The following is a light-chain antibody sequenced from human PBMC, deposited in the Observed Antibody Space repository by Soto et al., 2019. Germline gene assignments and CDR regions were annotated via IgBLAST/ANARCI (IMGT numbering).Light chain of an antibody. CDR1: SSDVGSYNL. J-gene: IGLJ2*01. CDR3: CSYAGSRTFVV. Sequence: QSALTQPASVSGSPGQSITISCTGTSSDVGSYNLVSWYQQHPGKAPKLMIYEGSKLPSGVSNRFSGSKSGNTASLTISGHQAEEEADYYCCSYAGSRTFVVFGGGTKLTVL. CDR2: EGS. V-gene: IGLV2-23*01.